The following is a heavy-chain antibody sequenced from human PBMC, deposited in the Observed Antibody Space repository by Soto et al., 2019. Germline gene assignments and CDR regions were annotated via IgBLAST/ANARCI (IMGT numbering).Heavy chain of an antibody. D-gene: IGHD3-10*01. CDR3: ARDQGVTSELFNY. CDR1: GYTFTGYY. CDR2: INPNSGGT. V-gene: IGHV1-2*02. Sequence: ASVKVSCKTSGYTFTGYYIHWVRQAPGQGLEWMGWINPNSGGTDYAQKFQGRVTMTRDTSISTVYMELNRLRSDDTSVYYCARDQGVTSELFNYWGHGSLVTVSS. J-gene: IGHJ4*01.